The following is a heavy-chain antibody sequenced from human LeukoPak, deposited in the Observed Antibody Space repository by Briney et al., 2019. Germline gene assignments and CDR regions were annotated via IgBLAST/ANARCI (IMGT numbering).Heavy chain of an antibody. CDR1: GVTFSDYY. CDR2: ISDTSSYR. D-gene: IGHD2-21*02. V-gene: IGHV3-11*06. CDR3: ARGPRGDWPLDY. Sequence: PGGSLRLSCAASGVTFSDYYMSWIRQAPGKGLEWVSYISDTSSYRNYADSVKGRLTISRDNAKNSLDLQMNSLRVEDTAVYYCARGPRGDWPLDYWGQGTLVTVST. J-gene: IGHJ4*02.